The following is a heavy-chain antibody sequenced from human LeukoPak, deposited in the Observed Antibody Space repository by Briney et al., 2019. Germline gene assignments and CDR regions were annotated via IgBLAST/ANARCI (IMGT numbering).Heavy chain of an antibody. J-gene: IGHJ3*02. CDR1: GFTFDDYA. Sequence: GGSLRLSCAASGFTFDDYAMHWVRQAPGKGLEWVSGISWNSGSIGYADSVKGRFTISRDNAKNSLYLQMNSLRAEDTALYYCAKDTLSGTLDAFDIWGQGTMVTVSS. CDR3: AKDTLSGTLDAFDI. D-gene: IGHD1-14*01. V-gene: IGHV3-9*01. CDR2: ISWNSGSI.